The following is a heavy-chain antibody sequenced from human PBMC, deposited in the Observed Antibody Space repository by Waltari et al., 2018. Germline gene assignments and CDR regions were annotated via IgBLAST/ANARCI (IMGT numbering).Heavy chain of an antibody. V-gene: IGHV1-69*14. CDR3: ASRSSGWLGHY. CDR1: GGTFSSYA. CDR2: IITSCGTA. D-gene: IGHD6-19*01. J-gene: IGHJ4*02. Sequence: QVQLVQSGAEVKKPGSSVKVSCKASGGTFSSYAISWVRQAPGQGLEWMGGIITSCGTANYAQKFQGRVTITADKSTSTAYRELSSLGSEDTAVYYCASRSSGWLGHYWGQGTLVTVSS.